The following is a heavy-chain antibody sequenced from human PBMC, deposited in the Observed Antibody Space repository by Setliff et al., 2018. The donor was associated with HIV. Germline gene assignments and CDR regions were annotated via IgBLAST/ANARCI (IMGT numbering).Heavy chain of an antibody. Sequence: GVLRLSCAASGFTFSSYWMHWVRQAPGKGLVWVFGMNTDGSSTRYADSVKGRFTISRDNAKNMLYLQMNSLSADDTAVYYCVSGSGYYYFDNWGQGALVTVSS. V-gene: IGHV3-74*01. D-gene: IGHD3-22*01. CDR3: VSGSGYYYFDN. J-gene: IGHJ4*02. CDR2: MNTDGSST. CDR1: GFTFSSYW.